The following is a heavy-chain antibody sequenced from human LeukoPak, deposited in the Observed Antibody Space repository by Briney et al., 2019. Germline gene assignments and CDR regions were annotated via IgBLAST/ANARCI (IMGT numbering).Heavy chain of an antibody. V-gene: IGHV4-34*01. D-gene: IGHD3-22*01. J-gene: IGHJ1*01. CDR3: AYSSGFQQH. Sequence: SSETLSLTCAVYGGSFSGYYWSWIRQPPGKGLEWIGEINHSGSTNYNPSLKSRVTISVDTSKNQFSLKLNSVTAADTAVYYCAYSSGFQQHWGQGTLVTVSS. CDR1: GGSFSGYY. CDR2: INHSGST.